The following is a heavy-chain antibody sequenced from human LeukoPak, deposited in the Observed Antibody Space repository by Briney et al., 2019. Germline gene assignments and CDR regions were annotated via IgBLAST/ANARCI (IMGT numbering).Heavy chain of an antibody. D-gene: IGHD4-23*01. CDR1: GYTFSSYD. CDR2: MNPNSGHA. Sequence: ASVKVSCKASGYTFSSYDINWVRQAAGQGLEGMGWMNPNSGHAGYTQKFQGRVTMTSDNAISTVYMEISSLRSDDAAVYYCARIKRIMEPGTVGLDSWGQGTLVTVSS. V-gene: IGHV1-8*01. CDR3: ARIKRIMEPGTVGLDS. J-gene: IGHJ4*02.